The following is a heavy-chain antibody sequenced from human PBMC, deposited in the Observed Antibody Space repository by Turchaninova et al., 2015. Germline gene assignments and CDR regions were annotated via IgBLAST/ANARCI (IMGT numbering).Heavy chain of an antibody. J-gene: IGHJ4*02. CDR3: ARGGTYFKGFEF. D-gene: IGHD1-26*01. Sequence: VLLPQSGPALVKPPQPTSLSCAMSGGSASSRSAAWNWIMQAPSIGLEWLGRTYYRSRWDNDYALSVKSRITINSDTSENQVSLRLNSVTPEDTAVYYCARGGTYFKGFEFWGQGALVTVSS. CDR1: GGSASSRSAA. V-gene: IGHV6-1*01. CDR2: TYYRSRWDN.